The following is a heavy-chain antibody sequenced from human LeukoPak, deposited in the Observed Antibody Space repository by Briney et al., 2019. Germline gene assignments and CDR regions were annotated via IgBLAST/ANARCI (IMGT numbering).Heavy chain of an antibody. CDR1: GYSFTSYW. Sequence: GESLKISCRGSGYSFTSYWIGWVRQMPGKGLEWMGIIYPGDSDTRYSPSFQGQVTISADKSISTAYLQWSSLKASDTAMYYCARPSTRGYCSGGSCYSVALDYWGQGTLVTVSS. D-gene: IGHD2-15*01. CDR2: IYPGDSDT. V-gene: IGHV5-51*01. J-gene: IGHJ4*02. CDR3: ARPSTRGYCSGGSCYSVALDY.